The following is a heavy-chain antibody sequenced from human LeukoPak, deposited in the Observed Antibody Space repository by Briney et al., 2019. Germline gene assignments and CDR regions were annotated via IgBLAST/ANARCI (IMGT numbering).Heavy chain of an antibody. CDR2: ISHSSSYI. V-gene: IGHV3-21*01. CDR3: ARAYRDAFDI. J-gene: IGHJ3*02. CDR1: GFTFSDYS. Sequence: GGSLRLSCAASGFTFSDYSMNWVRQTPRKGLEWVSSISHSSSYIYYADSVKGRFTISRDNAKNSLYLQMNSLRAEDTAVYYCARAYRDAFDIWGQETMVTVSS.